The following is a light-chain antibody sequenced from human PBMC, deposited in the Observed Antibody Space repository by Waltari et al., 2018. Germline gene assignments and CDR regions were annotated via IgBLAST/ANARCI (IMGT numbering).Light chain of an antibody. J-gene: IGLJ2*01. CDR2: DVS. CDR3: SSYTSSSTYVV. CDR1: SSEVGGYNY. V-gene: IGLV2-14*01. Sequence: QSALTQPASVSGSPGQSLTISCTGTSSEVGGYNYVSWYQQHPGKAPKLMIYDVSKRPSGVSNRFSGSKSGNTASLTISGLQAEDEADYYCSSYTSSSTYVVFGGGTKLTVL.